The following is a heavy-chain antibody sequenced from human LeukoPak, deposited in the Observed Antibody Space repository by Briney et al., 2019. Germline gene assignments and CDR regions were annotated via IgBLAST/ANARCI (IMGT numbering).Heavy chain of an antibody. Sequence: ASVKVSCKASGGTFSSYAISWVRQAPGQGLEWMGIINPSGDNTWYAQKFQGRVTMTRDMATSTDYMEVNSLRSEDTAVYYCARDNSMGDSAWWFDPWGQGTLVTVSS. D-gene: IGHD5-12*01. CDR2: INPSGDNT. V-gene: IGHV1-46*01. CDR1: GGTFSSYA. CDR3: ARDNSMGDSAWWFDP. J-gene: IGHJ5*02.